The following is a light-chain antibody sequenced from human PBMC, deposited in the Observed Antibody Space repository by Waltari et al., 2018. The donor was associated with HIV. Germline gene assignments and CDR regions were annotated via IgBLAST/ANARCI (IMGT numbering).Light chain of an antibody. Sequence: QSALTQPASVSGSPGQSITISCTGTSSDIDGYNYVSWYQQHPGKAPKLRIYDVSNRPSGLSNRSSGSKSGNTASLTISGLQAEDEADYYCSSYTSSSTKVFGGGTKLTVL. J-gene: IGLJ2*01. V-gene: IGLV2-14*03. CDR3: SSYTSSSTKV. CDR1: SSDIDGYNY. CDR2: DVS.